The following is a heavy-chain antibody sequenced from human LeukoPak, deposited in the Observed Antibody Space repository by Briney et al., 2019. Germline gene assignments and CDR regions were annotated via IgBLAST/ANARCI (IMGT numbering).Heavy chain of an antibody. CDR1: GFTFSTYA. J-gene: IGHJ3*02. CDR2: ISGSGDST. D-gene: IGHD6-19*01. V-gene: IGHV3-23*01. CDR3: AKDARWLAPGTFDI. Sequence: GGSLRLSCAASGFTFSTYAMNWVRQAPGKGLNWVSGISGSGDSTFYADSVKGRFTISRDNSKKTLYLQMNSLRADDTAVYYCAKDARWLAPGTFDIWGQGTMVTVSS.